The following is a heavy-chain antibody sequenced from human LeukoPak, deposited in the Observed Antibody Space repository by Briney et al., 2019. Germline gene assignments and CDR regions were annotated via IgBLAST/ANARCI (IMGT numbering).Heavy chain of an antibody. CDR3: ARGYCSSTSCYTYNWFDP. CDR2: INHSGST. CDR1: GGSFSGYY. D-gene: IGHD2-2*02. V-gene: IGHV4-34*01. J-gene: IGHJ5*02. Sequence: SETLSLTCAVSGGSFSGYYWSWIRQPPGKGLEWIGEINHSGSTNYNPSLKSRVTISVDTSKNQFSLKLSSVTAADTAVYYCARGYCSSTSCYTYNWFDPWGQGTLVTVSS.